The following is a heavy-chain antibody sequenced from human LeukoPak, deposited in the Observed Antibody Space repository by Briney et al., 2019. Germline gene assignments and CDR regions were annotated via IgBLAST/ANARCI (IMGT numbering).Heavy chain of an antibody. CDR3: ARVGHDSGTYLYYFDY. J-gene: IGHJ4*02. V-gene: IGHV4-59*01. D-gene: IGHD1-26*01. CDR1: GGSISSYY. Sequence: SETLSLTCTVSGGSISSYYWSWIRQSPRKGLEWIGYIYYSGSTNYNPSLKSRVTISVDTSKNQFSLKLSSVTAADTAVYYCARVGHDSGTYLYYFDYWGQGTLVTVSS. CDR2: IYYSGST.